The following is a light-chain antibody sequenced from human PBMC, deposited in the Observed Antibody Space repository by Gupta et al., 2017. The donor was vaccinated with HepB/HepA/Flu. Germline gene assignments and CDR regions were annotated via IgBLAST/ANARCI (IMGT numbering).Light chain of an antibody. CDR1: QSVRSNY. J-gene: IGKJ2*04. V-gene: IGKV3-20*01. CDR3: QQEGSSPCS. Sequence: EIVLTQSPGTLSLSPGERATLSCRASQSVRSNYLAWYQQKPGQAPRLLIYGASSRATGIPDRFSGSGSETDFTLTISRLEPEDFAMYYCQQEGSSPCSFGQGTKLEIK. CDR2: GAS.